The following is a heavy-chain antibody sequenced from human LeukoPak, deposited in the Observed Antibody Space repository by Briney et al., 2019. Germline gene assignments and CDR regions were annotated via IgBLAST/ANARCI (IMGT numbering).Heavy chain of an antibody. D-gene: IGHD2-2*02. CDR1: GGSINGYY. Sequence: PSETLSLTCTVSGGSINGYYWSWIRQPAGKGLEWISATGITHYNPSLESRVTMSVDMSRNQFSLKLSSVTAADTAVYYCARHRTGGTYCSSTSCYTPPFDYWGQGTLVTVSS. CDR2: ATGIT. CDR3: ARHRTGGTYCSSTSCYTPPFDY. J-gene: IGHJ4*02. V-gene: IGHV4-4*07.